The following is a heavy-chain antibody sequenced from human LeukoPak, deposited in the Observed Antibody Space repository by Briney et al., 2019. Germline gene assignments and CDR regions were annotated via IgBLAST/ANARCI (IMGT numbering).Heavy chain of an antibody. CDR2: IYHSGTT. CDR3: ARVKLNSVGAFDF. CDR1: GGSINSSSNY. V-gene: IGHV4-39*07. Sequence: SETLSLTCTVSGGSINSSSNYWGWIRQPPGKGLEYIGNIYHSGTTYYNPSLKSRVTISVDRSKNQFSLKLRSVTAADTAVYFCARVKLNSVGAFDFWGQGTMVTVSS. D-gene: IGHD5/OR15-5a*01. J-gene: IGHJ3*01.